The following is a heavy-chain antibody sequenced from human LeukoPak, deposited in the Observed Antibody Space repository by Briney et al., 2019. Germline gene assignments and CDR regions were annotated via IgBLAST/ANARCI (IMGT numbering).Heavy chain of an antibody. Sequence: ASVKVSCKASGYTFTSYGINWVRQATGQGLEWMGWMNPNSGNTGYAQKFQGRVTMTRNTSISTAYMELSSLRYEDTAVYYCARGGSYYYGSGSSNWFDPWGQGTLVTVSS. V-gene: IGHV1-8*01. CDR1: GYTFTSYG. CDR3: ARGGSYYYGSGSSNWFDP. D-gene: IGHD3-10*01. J-gene: IGHJ5*02. CDR2: MNPNSGNT.